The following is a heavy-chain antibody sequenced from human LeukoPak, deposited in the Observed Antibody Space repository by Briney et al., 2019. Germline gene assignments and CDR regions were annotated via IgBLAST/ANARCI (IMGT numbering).Heavy chain of an antibody. V-gene: IGHV3-23*01. CDR1: GFTFSSYA. Sequence: GGSLRLSCAASGFTFSSYAMSWVRQAPGKGLEWVSAISGSGGSTYYADSVKGRFTISRDNSKNTLYLQMNSLRAEDTAVYYCAKGPPRRHRVTTWNYFDYWGQGPLVTVSS. J-gene: IGHJ4*02. CDR2: ISGSGGST. CDR3: AKGPPRRHRVTTWNYFDY. D-gene: IGHD4-17*01.